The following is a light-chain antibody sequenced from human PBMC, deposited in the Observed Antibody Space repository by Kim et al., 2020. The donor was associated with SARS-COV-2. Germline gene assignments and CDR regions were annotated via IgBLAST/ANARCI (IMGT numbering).Light chain of an antibody. J-gene: IGLJ3*02. Sequence: APGKTARITCGGNNIGSKSVHWYQRKPGQAPVLVIYYESDRPSGIPERFSGSNSVNTATLTISRVEAGDEADYYCQVWDSSSDHWVFGGGTQLTVL. CDR1: NIGSKS. CDR3: QVWDSSSDHWV. CDR2: YES. V-gene: IGLV3-21*04.